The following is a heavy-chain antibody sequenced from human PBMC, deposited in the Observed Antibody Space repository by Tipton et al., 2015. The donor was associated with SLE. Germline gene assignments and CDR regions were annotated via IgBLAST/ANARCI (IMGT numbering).Heavy chain of an antibody. D-gene: IGHD6-19*01. CDR3: ARYFPAGLYSSGWS. Sequence: SLRLSCAASGFTFSSYGMHWVRQAPGKGLEWVSVIYSGGSTYYADSVKGRFTISRDNSKNTPYLQMNSLRAEDTAVYYCARYFPAGLYSSGWSWGQGTLVTVSS. CDR2: IYSGGST. V-gene: IGHV3-NL1*01. CDR1: GFTFSSYG. J-gene: IGHJ5*02.